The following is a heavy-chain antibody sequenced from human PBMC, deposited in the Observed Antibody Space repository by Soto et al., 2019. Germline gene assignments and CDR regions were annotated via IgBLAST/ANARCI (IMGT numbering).Heavy chain of an antibody. V-gene: IGHV4-39*01. CDR3: ARHVDTYYDFWSGYYFDY. D-gene: IGHD3-3*01. CDR1: GGSISSSSYY. J-gene: IGHJ4*02. Sequence: SETLSLTCTVSGGSISSSSYYWGWIRQPPGKGLEWIGSIYYSGSTYYNPSLKSRVTISVDTSKNQFSLKLSSVTAADTAVYYCARHVDTYYDFWSGYYFDYWGQGTLVTVSS. CDR2: IYYSGST.